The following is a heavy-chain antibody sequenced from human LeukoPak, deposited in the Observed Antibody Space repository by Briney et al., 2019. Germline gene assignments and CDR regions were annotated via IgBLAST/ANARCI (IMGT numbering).Heavy chain of an antibody. D-gene: IGHD2-2*01. CDR2: IYTSGST. CDR3: ARDCSSTSCRMDYYYMDV. CDR1: GGSISSYY. Sequence: SETLSLTCTVSGGSISSYYWSWIRQPAGKGLEWIGRIYTSGSTNYNPSLKSRVTMSVDTSKNQFSLKLSSVTAADTAVYYCARDCSSTSCRMDYYYMDVWGKGTTVTISS. V-gene: IGHV4-4*07. J-gene: IGHJ6*03.